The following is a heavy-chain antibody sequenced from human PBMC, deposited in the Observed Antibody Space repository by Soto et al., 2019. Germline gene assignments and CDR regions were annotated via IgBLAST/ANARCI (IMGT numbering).Heavy chain of an antibody. V-gene: IGHV4-30-4*01. D-gene: IGHD3-16*02. Sequence: QVQLQESGPGLVKPSQTLSLTCTVSGGCISSGDYYWSWIRKPPGKGLEWIGYIYYSGSTYYNPSLKSRVTISVDMSKNQFSLKLRSVTAADTAVYYCARVGDMITFGGVIGGFDYWGQGTLVTVSS. CDR2: IYYSGST. CDR1: GGCISSGDYY. CDR3: ARVGDMITFGGVIGGFDY. J-gene: IGHJ4*02.